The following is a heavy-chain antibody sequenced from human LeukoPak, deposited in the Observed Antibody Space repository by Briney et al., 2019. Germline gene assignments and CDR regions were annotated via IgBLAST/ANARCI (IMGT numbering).Heavy chain of an antibody. CDR2: INHSGST. J-gene: IGHJ4*02. D-gene: IGHD3-22*01. Sequence: PSETLSLTCAVYGGSFSGYYWSWTRQPPGKGLEWIGEINHSGSTKYNPSLKSRVTISGDTSKNQFSLKLRSVTAADTAVYYCARAPERYYYDSSGYYAHFDYWGQGTLVTVSS. V-gene: IGHV4-34*01. CDR1: GGSFSGYY. CDR3: ARAPERYYYDSSGYYAHFDY.